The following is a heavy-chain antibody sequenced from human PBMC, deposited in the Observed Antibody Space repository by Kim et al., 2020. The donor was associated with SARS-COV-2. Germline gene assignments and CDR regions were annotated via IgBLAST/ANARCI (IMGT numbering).Heavy chain of an antibody. CDR1: GFKFERYA. CDR2: VSLDSERT. Sequence: GGSLRLSCEMSGFKFERYAVHWVRQPPGKGLEWVSGVSLDSERTGYADSVKGRFTVSRDKGKDTVYLQMISLRVEDTAFYYCTRDLVPGGADSWGQGTLVTVSS. D-gene: IGHD6-6*01. CDR3: TRDLVPGGADS. V-gene: IGHV3-9*01. J-gene: IGHJ4*02.